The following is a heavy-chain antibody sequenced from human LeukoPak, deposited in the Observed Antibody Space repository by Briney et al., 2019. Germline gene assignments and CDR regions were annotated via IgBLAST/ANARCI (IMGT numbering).Heavy chain of an antibody. CDR1: GFTFSNYW. Sequence: RPGGSLRLSCAASGFTFSNYWMHWVRQAPGKGLVWVSRISYDGSSTNYADSVKGRFTISRDNAKNSLYLQMNSLRAEDTAVYYCAKAYYDDYATAPRDFYYWGQGTLVTVSS. J-gene: IGHJ4*02. CDR2: ISYDGSST. V-gene: IGHV3-74*01. CDR3: AKAYYDDYATAPRDFYY. D-gene: IGHD4-17*01.